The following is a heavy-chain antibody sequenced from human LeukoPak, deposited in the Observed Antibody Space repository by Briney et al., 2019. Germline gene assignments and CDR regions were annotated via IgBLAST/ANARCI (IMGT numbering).Heavy chain of an antibody. D-gene: IGHD4-17*01. CDR3: ARNGRRTTVTSDV. Sequence: GGSLRLSCAASGFTFSSYGMSWVRQAPGKGLEWVSAIVGSGGSTNYADSVKGRFTISRDNSKNTLYLQMNSLRDEDTALYYCARNGRRTTVTSDVWGQGTLVTVS. CDR1: GFTFSSYG. CDR2: IVGSGGST. V-gene: IGHV3-23*01. J-gene: IGHJ4*02.